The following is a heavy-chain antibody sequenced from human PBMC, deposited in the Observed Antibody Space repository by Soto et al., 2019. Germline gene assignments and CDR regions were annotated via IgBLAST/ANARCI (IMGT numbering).Heavy chain of an antibody. Sequence: PGGSLRLSCAASGFTFSSYGMHWVRQAPGKGLEWVSLIGESGTPTYYADSVKGRFTISRDNSGNTLFLEMYSLRAEDTAVYYCARYIPGVRYYGMDVWGQGTTVTVSS. V-gene: IGHV3-NL1*01. CDR1: GFTFSSYG. CDR3: ARYIPGVRYYGMDV. D-gene: IGHD2-2*01. CDR2: IGESGTPT. J-gene: IGHJ6*02.